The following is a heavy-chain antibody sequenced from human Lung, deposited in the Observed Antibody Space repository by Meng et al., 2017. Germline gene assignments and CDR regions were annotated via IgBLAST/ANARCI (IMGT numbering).Heavy chain of an antibody. CDR1: GGSFSDYY. CDR2: INHSGST. Sequence: VKHQQWGAGLFKPSETLSLTFVVSGGSFSDYYWSWIRQPPGKGLEWIGEINHSGSTNYNPSLESRATISVDTSQNNLSLKLSSVTAADSAVYYCARGPTTMAHDFDYWGQGTLVTVSS. V-gene: IGHV4-34*01. CDR3: ARGPTTMAHDFDY. J-gene: IGHJ4*02. D-gene: IGHD4-11*01.